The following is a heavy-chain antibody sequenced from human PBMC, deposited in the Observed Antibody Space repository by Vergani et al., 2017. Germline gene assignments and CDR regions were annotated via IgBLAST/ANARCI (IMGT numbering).Heavy chain of an antibody. J-gene: IGHJ3*02. Sequence: EVQLVESGGGLIQPGGSLRLSCAASGFTFSSYAMSWVRQAPGKGLEWVSAISGSGGSTYYADSVKGRFTISRDNSKNTLYLQMNSLRAEDTAVYYCATRYRYCSGGSCYSDAFDIWGQGTMVTVSS. V-gene: IGHV3-23*04. D-gene: IGHD2-15*01. CDR1: GFTFSSYA. CDR3: ATRYRYCSGGSCYSDAFDI. CDR2: ISGSGGST.